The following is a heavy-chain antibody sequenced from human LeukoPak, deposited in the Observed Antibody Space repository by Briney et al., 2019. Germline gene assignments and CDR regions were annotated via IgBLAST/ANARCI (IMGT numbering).Heavy chain of an antibody. J-gene: IGHJ3*02. V-gene: IGHV4-34*01. CDR2: INHSGST. Sequence: SEILSLTCAVYGGSFSGYYWSWIRQPPGKGLEWIGEINHSGSTNYNPSLKSRVTISVDTSKNQFSLKLSSVTAADTAVYYCAREINAFDIWGQGTMVTVSS. CDR3: AREINAFDI. CDR1: GGSFSGYY.